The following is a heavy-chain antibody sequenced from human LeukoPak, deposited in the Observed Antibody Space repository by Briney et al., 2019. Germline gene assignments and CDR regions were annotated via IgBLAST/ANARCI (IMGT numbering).Heavy chain of an antibody. Sequence: SETLSLTCTVSGGSISSSSYYWGWIRQPPGTGLECIGSIYYSGSTYYNPSLKSRVTISVDTSKNQFSLKLSSVTAADTAVYYFSRHQTTYDILTGYPDAFDIWGQGTMVTVSS. CDR1: GGSISSSSYY. V-gene: IGHV4-39*07. CDR3: SRHQTTYDILTGYPDAFDI. D-gene: IGHD3-9*01. CDR2: IYYSGST. J-gene: IGHJ3*02.